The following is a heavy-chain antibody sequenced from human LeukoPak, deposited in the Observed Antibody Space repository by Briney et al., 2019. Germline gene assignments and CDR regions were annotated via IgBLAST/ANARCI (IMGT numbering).Heavy chain of an antibody. J-gene: IGHJ5*02. D-gene: IGHD6-13*01. V-gene: IGHV1-18*01. CDR1: GYTFTSYG. Sequence: ASVKVSCKASGYTFTSYGISWVRQAPGQGLAWMGWISAYNGNTNYAQKLQGRVTMTTDTSTSTAYMELRSLRSDDTAVYYCARVVEQQLVRGLDWFDPWGQGTLVTVSS. CDR2: ISAYNGNT. CDR3: ARVVEQQLVRGLDWFDP.